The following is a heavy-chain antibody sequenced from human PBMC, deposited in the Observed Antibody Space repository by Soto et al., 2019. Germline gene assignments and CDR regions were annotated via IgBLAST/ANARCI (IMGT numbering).Heavy chain of an antibody. V-gene: IGHV4-4*07. CDR2: IYTSGST. D-gene: IGHD4-4*01. J-gene: IGHJ6*02. CDR1: GGSISSYY. Sequence: SETLSLTCTVSGGSISSYYWSWIRQPAGKGLEWIGRIYTSGSTNYNPSLKSRVTMSVDTSKNQFSLKLSSVTAADTAVYYCAREGMTTVTTSWDYYYGMDVWGQGTTVTVSS. CDR3: AREGMTTVTTSWDYYYGMDV.